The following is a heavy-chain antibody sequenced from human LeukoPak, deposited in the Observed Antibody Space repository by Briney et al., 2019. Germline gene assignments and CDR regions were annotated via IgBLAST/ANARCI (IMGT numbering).Heavy chain of an antibody. D-gene: IGHD3-10*01. CDR2: ISDGGKS. Sequence: PSDPLSLTVTVPGSSIGPYFWPWFRQPQGKGLEWIRYISDGGKSSYKPSLNSRVTISVDTSKNQFSLQLTSVTAADTAVYYCARDDYRGVTDFDPWGQGTLVTVSS. CDR3: ARDDYRGVTDFDP. V-gene: IGHV4-59*01. CDR1: GSSIGPYF. J-gene: IGHJ5*02.